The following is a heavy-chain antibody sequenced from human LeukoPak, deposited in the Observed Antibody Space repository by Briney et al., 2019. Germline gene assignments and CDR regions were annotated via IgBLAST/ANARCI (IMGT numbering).Heavy chain of an antibody. Sequence: PGGSLRLSCVVSTFTKAWMNWVRQAPGKGLEWVALISYDGSNKFYADSVKGRFTISRDNSKNTLYLQMNSLRAEDTAVYYCAKSWGVATVRSDGYFDYWGQGTLVTVSS. D-gene: IGHD5-12*01. J-gene: IGHJ4*02. CDR1: TFTKAW. CDR2: ISYDGSNK. V-gene: IGHV3-30*18. CDR3: AKSWGVATVRSDGYFDY.